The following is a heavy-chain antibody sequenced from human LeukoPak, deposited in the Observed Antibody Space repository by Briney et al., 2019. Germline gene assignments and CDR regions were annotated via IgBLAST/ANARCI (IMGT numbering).Heavy chain of an antibody. CDR3: AREVSEGFDF. CDR2: SGTRSTSI. V-gene: IGHV3-21*01. D-gene: IGHD3-22*01. Sequence: KTGGSLRLSCTASGFTFGDYAMSWLRQAPGKGLEWVSSSGTRSTSIYHAGSVKGRFAISRDNAKNSLYLQMNSLRAEDTALYYCAREVSEGFDFWGQGTLVTVSS. CDR1: GFTFGDYA. J-gene: IGHJ4*02.